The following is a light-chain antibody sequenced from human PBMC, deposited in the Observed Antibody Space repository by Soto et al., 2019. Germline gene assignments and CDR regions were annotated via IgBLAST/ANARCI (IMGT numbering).Light chain of an antibody. CDR3: QKHNSAPLF. Sequence: IRMTQSPSSFSASTGDRVTITCRASQGINHYLAWFQQKPGKVPKLLIYATSTLQSGVPSRFSGSGFGTDFTLTISSLQPEDVATYYCQKHNSAPLFFGPGTKVDI. J-gene: IGKJ3*01. CDR2: ATS. CDR1: QGINHY. V-gene: IGKV1-27*01.